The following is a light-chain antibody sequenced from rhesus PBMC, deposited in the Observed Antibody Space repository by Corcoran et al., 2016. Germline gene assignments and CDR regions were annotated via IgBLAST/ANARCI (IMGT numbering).Light chain of an antibody. V-gene: IGKV1-22*01. CDR3: QQYSSSPFT. CDR2: KAS. CDR1: QSFRNW. J-gene: IGKJ3*01. Sequence: DIQMTQSPSSLSASVGDTVTITCRASQSFRNWLAWYQQKPGKAPKPLIYKASTLPSGVPSRFSGSGSGTDFTRTISGLQSEDFATYYCQQYSSSPFTFGPGTKLDVK.